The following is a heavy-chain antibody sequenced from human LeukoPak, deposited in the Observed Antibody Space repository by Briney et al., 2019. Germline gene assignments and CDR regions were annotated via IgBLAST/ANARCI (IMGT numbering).Heavy chain of an antibody. CDR2: INPNSGGT. Sequence: ASVKVSCKASGYTFTGYYMHWVRQAPGQGLEWMGWINPNSGGTNYAQKFQGRVTMTRDTSISIAYMELSRLRSDDTAVYYCARSTDTAMVTALPPDYFDYWGQGTLVTVSS. CDR3: ARSTDTAMVTALPPDYFDY. D-gene: IGHD5-18*01. V-gene: IGHV1-2*02. CDR1: GYTFTGYY. J-gene: IGHJ4*02.